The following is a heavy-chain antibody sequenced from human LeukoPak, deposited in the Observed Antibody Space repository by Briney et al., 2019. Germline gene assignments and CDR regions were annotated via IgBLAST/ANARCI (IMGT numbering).Heavy chain of an antibody. Sequence: QSGGSLRLSCAASGFTFSSYAMSWVRQAPGKGLEWVSAISGSGGSTYYADSVKGRFTISRDNSKNTLYLQMNSLRAEDTAVYYCAKKGGHIVVVTAMMIDYWGQGTLVTVSS. J-gene: IGHJ4*02. D-gene: IGHD2-21*02. V-gene: IGHV3-23*01. CDR1: GFTFSSYA. CDR3: AKKGGHIVVVTAMMIDY. CDR2: ISGSGGST.